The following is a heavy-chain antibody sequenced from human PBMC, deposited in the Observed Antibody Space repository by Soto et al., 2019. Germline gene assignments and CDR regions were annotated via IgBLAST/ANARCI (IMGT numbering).Heavy chain of an antibody. CDR1: GGSIDTYY. D-gene: IGHD6-25*01. V-gene: IGHV4-59*08. Sequence: QVQLQESGPGLVKPSETLSLTCTVSGGSIDTYYWSWIRQPPGKGLEYIGYISHTGTTDSNPSLTSRVTLSIDTSKNQVSLNLSSVTASDTARSYCARLIRGAAAAFDSWGQGSLVTVSS. CDR2: ISHTGTT. CDR3: ARLIRGAAAAFDS. J-gene: IGHJ4*02.